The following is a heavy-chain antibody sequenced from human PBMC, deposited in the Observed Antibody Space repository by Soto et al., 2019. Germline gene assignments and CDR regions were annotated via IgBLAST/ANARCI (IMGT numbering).Heavy chain of an antibody. J-gene: IGHJ6*02. CDR2: IIPIFGTT. CDR1: GGTFSSYA. CDR3: ARVRLRFLEWFPPLYYYYGMDV. V-gene: IGHV1-69*05. Sequence: SVKVSCKASGGTFSSYAISWVRQAPGQGLEWMGGIIPIFGTTNYAQKFQGRVTITTDKSTSTAYMELSSLRSEDTAVYYCARVRLRFLEWFPPLYYYYGMDVWGQGTTVTVSS. D-gene: IGHD3-3*01.